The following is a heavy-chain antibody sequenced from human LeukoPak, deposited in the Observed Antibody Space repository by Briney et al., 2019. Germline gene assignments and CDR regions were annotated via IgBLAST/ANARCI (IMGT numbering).Heavy chain of an antibody. Sequence: ASVKVSCKASGYTFTSYGISWVRQAPGQGLEWMGWISAYNGNTNYAQKLQGRVTMTTDTSTSTAYMELSSLRSEDTAVYYCARARESSGYYYYYYMDVWGKGTTVTVSS. J-gene: IGHJ6*03. CDR1: GYTFTSYG. V-gene: IGHV1-18*01. CDR2: ISAYNGNT. CDR3: ARARESSGYYYYYYMDV. D-gene: IGHD3-22*01.